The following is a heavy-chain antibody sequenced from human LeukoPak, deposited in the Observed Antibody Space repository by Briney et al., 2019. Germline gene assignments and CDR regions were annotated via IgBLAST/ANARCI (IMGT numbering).Heavy chain of an antibody. J-gene: IGHJ4*02. CDR3: ARGLWFRELAK. CDR1: GFTFSSYE. CDR2: ISSSGSTI. V-gene: IGHV3-48*03. D-gene: IGHD3-10*01. Sequence: GGSLRLSCAASGFTFSSYEMNWVRQAPGKGLEWVSYISSSGSTIYYADSVKGRFTISRDNAKNSLYLQMNSLRAEDTAVYYCARGLWFRELAKWGQGTLVTVSS.